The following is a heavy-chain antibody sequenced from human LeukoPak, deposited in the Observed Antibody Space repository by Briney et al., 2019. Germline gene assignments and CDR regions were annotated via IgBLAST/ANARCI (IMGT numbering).Heavy chain of an antibody. J-gene: IGHJ5*02. V-gene: IGHV1-8*01. CDR1: GYTFTSYD. D-gene: IGHD3-10*01. Sequence: GASVKVSCKASGYTFTSYDINLVRQATGQGLEWMGWMNPNSGNTGYAHKFPGRVTMTRTNSISKAHMELSSLRSEDTAVYYCARGNIEDYYGSGSQNWFDPWGQGTLVTVSS. CDR3: ARGNIEDYYGSGSQNWFDP. CDR2: MNPNSGNT.